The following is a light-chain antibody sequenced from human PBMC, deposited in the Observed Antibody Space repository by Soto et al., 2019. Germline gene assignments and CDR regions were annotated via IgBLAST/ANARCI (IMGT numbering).Light chain of an antibody. J-gene: IGKJ5*01. CDR3: QQSYSIPIT. Sequence: IVLTQSPRTQSFSPXFRATRACRASQTVSSSLAWYQQKTGQAPRLLIYGAFTRAAGVPARFSGSGSGTEFTLTISGLQPDDFATYYCQQSYSIPITFGQGTRLEI. CDR1: QTVSSS. CDR2: GAF. V-gene: IGKV3-15*01.